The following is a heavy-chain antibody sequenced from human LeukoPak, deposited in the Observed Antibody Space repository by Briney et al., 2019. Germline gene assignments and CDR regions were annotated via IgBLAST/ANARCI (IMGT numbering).Heavy chain of an antibody. CDR3: AKDVEG. CDR2: ISYDGSNQ. Sequence: GGSLRLSCAASGFIFSSYGMYWVRQAPGKGLEWVGTISYDGSNQFYADSVKGRFTISRDNSKNTLYLQMNNLRPEDTAVYYCAKDVEGWGQGTLVTVSA. J-gene: IGHJ4*02. V-gene: IGHV3-30*18. CDR1: GFIFSSYG.